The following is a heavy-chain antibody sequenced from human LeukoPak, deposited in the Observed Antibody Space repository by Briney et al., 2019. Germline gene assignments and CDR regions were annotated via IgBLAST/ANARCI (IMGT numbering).Heavy chain of an antibody. CDR2: ISSSGSTI. D-gene: IGHD6-13*01. J-gene: IGHJ4*02. CDR3: AKGQKPVIAALAFDY. CDR1: GFTFSSYE. V-gene: IGHV3-48*03. Sequence: GGSLGLSCAASGFTFSSYEMNWVRQAPGKGLEWVSYISSSGSTIYYADSVKGRFTISRDNAKNSLYLQMNSLRAEDTAVYYCAKGQKPVIAALAFDYWGQGTLVTVSS.